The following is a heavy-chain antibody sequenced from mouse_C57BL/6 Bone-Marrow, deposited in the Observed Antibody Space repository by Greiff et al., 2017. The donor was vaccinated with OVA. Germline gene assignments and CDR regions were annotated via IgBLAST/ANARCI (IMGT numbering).Heavy chain of an antibody. CDR2: IDPSDSYT. CDR3: AIELLRY. Sequence: QVQLQQPGAELVKPGASVKLSCKASGYTFTSYWMQWVKQRPGQGLEWIGEIDPSDSYTNYNQKFKGKATLTVDTSSSTAYMQLSSLTSEDSAVYYCAIELLRYWGQGTTLTVSS. V-gene: IGHV1-50*01. CDR1: GYTFTSYW. J-gene: IGHJ2*01. D-gene: IGHD1-1*01.